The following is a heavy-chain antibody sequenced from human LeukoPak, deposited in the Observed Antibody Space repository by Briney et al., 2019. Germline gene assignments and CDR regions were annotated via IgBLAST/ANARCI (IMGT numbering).Heavy chain of an antibody. J-gene: IGHJ4*02. D-gene: IGHD3-10*01. CDR3: ARGRSSFGLGELSDY. Sequence: ASVKVSCKASGYTFTDSYIHWMRQAPGQGLEWMGWINPNSDTNYAQNFQGRVTMTRDTSISTAYMELSRLRSDDTAVYYCARGRSSFGLGELSDYWGQGTLVTVSS. CDR2: INPNSDT. V-gene: IGHV1-2*02. CDR1: GYTFTDSY.